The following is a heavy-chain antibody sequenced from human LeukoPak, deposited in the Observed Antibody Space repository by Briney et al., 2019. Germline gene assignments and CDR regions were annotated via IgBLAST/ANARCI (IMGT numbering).Heavy chain of an antibody. V-gene: IGHV1-24*01. Sequence: ASVKVSCKVSGYTLTELSMHWVRQAPGKGLEWMGRFDPEDGETIYAQKFQGRVTMTEDTSTNTAYMELSSLRSEDTAVYYCATQQLVRFVLRFQHWGQGTLVTASS. CDR3: ATQQLVRFVLRFQH. J-gene: IGHJ1*01. D-gene: IGHD6-13*01. CDR2: FDPEDGET. CDR1: GYTLTELS.